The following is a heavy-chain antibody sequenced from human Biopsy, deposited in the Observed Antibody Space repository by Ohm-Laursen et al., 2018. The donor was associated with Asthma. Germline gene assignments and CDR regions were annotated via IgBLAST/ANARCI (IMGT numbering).Heavy chain of an antibody. CDR2: VNTGNGDT. V-gene: IGHV1-3*04. CDR1: GYNSISFA. CDR3: ARTYYDFLTGQVKDVFGV. Sequence: ASVKVSCKASGYNSISFAIHWVRQAPGQRLEWMGWVNTGNGDTKYSQKFQGRVTITRDTSASTAYMELRSLRSEDTATYCCARTYYDFLTGQVKDVFGVWGQGTMVTVSS. D-gene: IGHD3-9*01. J-gene: IGHJ3*01.